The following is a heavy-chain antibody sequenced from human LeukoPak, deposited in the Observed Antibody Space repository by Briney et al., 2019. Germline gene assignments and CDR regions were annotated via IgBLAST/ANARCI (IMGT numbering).Heavy chain of an antibody. CDR2: IYYSGST. J-gene: IGHJ3*02. D-gene: IGHD3-22*01. V-gene: IGHV4-31*03. Sequence: SQTLSLTCTVSGGSISSGGYYWSWIRQPPGKGLEWIGYIYYSGSTYYNPSLMSRVTISVDTSKNQFSLKLSSVTAADTAVYYCARELGPTYYDSHDVFDIWGQGTMVTVSS. CDR3: ARELGPTYYDSHDVFDI. CDR1: GGSISSGGYY.